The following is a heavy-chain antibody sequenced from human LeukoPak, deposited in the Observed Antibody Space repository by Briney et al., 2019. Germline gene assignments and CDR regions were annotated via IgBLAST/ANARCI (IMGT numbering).Heavy chain of an antibody. V-gene: IGHV1-2*02. J-gene: IGHJ4*02. CDR1: GYTFTDSY. CDR3: ARDRGGNSFDF. D-gene: IGHD4-23*01. Sequence: ASVKVSCKASGYTFTDSYMHWMRQAPGQGLEWMGWINPNSDTSYAQKFQGRVTMTRDTSISTADMGLNSLTSDDTGVYYCARDRGGNSFDFWGQGTLVTVSS. CDR2: INPNSDT.